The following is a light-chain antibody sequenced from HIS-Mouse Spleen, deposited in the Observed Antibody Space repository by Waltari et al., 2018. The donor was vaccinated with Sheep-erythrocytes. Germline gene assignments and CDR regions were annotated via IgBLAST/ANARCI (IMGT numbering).Light chain of an antibody. V-gene: IGLV2-8*01. J-gene: IGLJ3*02. Sequence: QSALTQPPSASGSPGHPAPIPCTGTSRDLGVNNYVAWNQQHPGKPPKLRIYQVSTPPSVIPDPSSSSKSGTEASLAVSGLQAVDEADYYFSSDAGSNNWVFGGGTKLTVL. CDR1: SRDLGVNNY. CDR2: QVS. CDR3: SSDAGSNNWV.